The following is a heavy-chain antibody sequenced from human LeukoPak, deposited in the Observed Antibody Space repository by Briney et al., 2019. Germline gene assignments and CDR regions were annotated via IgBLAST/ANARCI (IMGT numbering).Heavy chain of an antibody. V-gene: IGHV4-59*01. CDR2: IYNSGST. CDR1: GGSISSYH. CDR3: ARHNYYDSSGFYTNHFDY. J-gene: IGHJ4*02. Sequence: SETLSLTCTVSGGSISSYHWSWIRQPPGKGLEWIGYIYNSGSTKYNPSLKSRVTISLDTSKNQFSLRLSSVTAADTAVYFCARHNYYDSSGFYTNHFDYWGQGTLVTVSS. D-gene: IGHD3-22*01.